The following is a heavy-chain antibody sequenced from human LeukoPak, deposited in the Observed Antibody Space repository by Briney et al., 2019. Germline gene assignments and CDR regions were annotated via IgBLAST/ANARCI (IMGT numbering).Heavy chain of an antibody. CDR3: ARTRPVVVTAMDSGAFDI. J-gene: IGHJ3*02. CDR2: IYYSGST. D-gene: IGHD2-21*02. V-gene: IGHV4-59*01. CDR1: GGSISSYY. Sequence: SETLSLTCTVPGGSISSYYWSWIRQPPGKGLEWIGYIYYSGSTNYNPSLKSRVTISVDTSKNQFSLKLSSVTAADTAVYYCARTRPVVVTAMDSGAFDIWGQGTMVTVSS.